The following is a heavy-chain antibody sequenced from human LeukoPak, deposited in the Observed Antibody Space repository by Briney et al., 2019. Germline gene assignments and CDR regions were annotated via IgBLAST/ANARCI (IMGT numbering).Heavy chain of an antibody. CDR3: ANLVGYSYGLIDY. CDR2: ISGSGGST. CDR1: GFTFSSYA. V-gene: IGHV3-23*01. Sequence: GGSLRLSCAASGFTFSSYAMSWVRQAPGKGLEWVSAISGSGGSTYYADSVKGRFTISRDNSKNTLYLQMNSLRAEDTAVYCCANLVGYSYGLIDYWGQGTLVTVSS. J-gene: IGHJ4*02. D-gene: IGHD5-18*01.